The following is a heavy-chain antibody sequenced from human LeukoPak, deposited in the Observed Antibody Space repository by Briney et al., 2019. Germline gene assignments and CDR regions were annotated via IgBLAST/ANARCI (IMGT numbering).Heavy chain of an antibody. CDR2: INPNSGGT. CDR1: GYTFTGYY. V-gene: IGHV1-2*04. CDR3: ARDRGYSSSWYGMCYFDY. Sequence: ASVKVSCKASGYTFTGYYMHWVRQAPGQGLEWMGWINPNSGGTNYAQKFQGWVTMTRDTSISTAYMELSRLRSDDTAVYYCARDRGYSSSWYGMCYFDYWGQGTLVTVSS. D-gene: IGHD6-13*01. J-gene: IGHJ4*02.